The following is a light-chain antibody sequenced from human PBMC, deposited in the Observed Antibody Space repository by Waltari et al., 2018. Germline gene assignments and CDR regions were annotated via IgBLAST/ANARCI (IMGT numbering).Light chain of an antibody. Sequence: DIVLTQSPCPLSSSAGGSATISCRASQSVSRTLAWYQQKPGQAPRLLIYAASIRATGIPDRFSGSGSGTEFSLTISRLEPEDVAVYYCQKYVTVPVTFGQGTKVEIK. V-gene: IGKV3-20*01. CDR1: QSVSRT. CDR2: AAS. CDR3: QKYVTVPVT. J-gene: IGKJ1*01.